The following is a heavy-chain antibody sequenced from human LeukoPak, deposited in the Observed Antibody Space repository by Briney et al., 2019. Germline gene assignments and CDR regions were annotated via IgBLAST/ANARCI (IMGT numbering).Heavy chain of an antibody. CDR1: GGSISSYY. CDR3: ARDMSSGWYNWFDP. D-gene: IGHD6-19*01. V-gene: IGHV4-4*07. Sequence: SETLSLTCTVSGGSISSYYWSWIRQPAGKGLEWIGRIYTSGSTNYNPSLTSRVTMSVDTSKNQFSLKLSSVTAADTAVYYCARDMSSGWYNWFDPWGQGTLVTVSS. J-gene: IGHJ5*02. CDR2: IYTSGST.